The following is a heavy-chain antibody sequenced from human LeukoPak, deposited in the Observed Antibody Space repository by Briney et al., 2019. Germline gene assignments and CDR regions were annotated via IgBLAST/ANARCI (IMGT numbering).Heavy chain of an antibody. CDR3: ARGYYYDSSGYLPFDY. Sequence: SVKVSCKASGGTFSSYAISWVRQAPGQGLEWMGRIIPILGIANYAQKFQGRVTSTADKSTSTAYMELSSLRSEDTAVYYCARGYYYDSSGYLPFDYWGQGTLVTISS. CDR2: IIPILGIA. J-gene: IGHJ4*02. V-gene: IGHV1-69*04. D-gene: IGHD3-22*01. CDR1: GGTFSSYA.